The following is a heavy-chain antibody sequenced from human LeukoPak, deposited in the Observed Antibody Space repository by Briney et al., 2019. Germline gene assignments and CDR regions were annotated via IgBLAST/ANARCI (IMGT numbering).Heavy chain of an antibody. CDR2: LNPNSGNT. CDR3: ARRRSNVARWFDP. V-gene: IGHV1-8*01. Sequence: ASVKVSCKASGYTFTSYDINWVRQATGQGLEWMGWLNPNSGNTGYAQKFQGRVTMTRNTSISTAYMELSSLRSEDTAVYYCARRRSNVARWFDPWGQGTLVTVSS. J-gene: IGHJ5*02. CDR1: GYTFTSYD. D-gene: IGHD6-6*01.